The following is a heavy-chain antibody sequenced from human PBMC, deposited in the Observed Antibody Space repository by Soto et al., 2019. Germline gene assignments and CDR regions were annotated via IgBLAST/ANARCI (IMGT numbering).Heavy chain of an antibody. D-gene: IGHD4-17*01. J-gene: IGHJ6*02. Sequence: QVQLVQSGAEVKKPGASVKVSYVASGYTFTDHYIHWVRQAPAQGLEWMGWINPHSGDTIYAQKFQGRVTLTRDTSISTAYMELSRLRSDDTAVYYCARGRTVNFYGMDVWGQGTTVTVSS. V-gene: IGHV1-2*02. CDR1: GYTFTDHY. CDR3: ARGRTVNFYGMDV. CDR2: INPHSGDT.